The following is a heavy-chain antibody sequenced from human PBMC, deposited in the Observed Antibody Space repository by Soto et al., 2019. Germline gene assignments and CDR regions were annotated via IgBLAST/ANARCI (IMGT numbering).Heavy chain of an antibody. D-gene: IGHD6-19*01. Sequence: PSETLSLTCTVSGGSISSYYWSWIRQPPGKGLEWIGYIYYSGSTNYNPSLKSRVTMSVDTSKNQFSLKLSSVTAADTAVYYCARERGGWYGIDYWGQGTLVTVSS. CDR3: ARERGGWYGIDY. CDR2: IYYSGST. J-gene: IGHJ4*02. CDR1: GGSISSYY. V-gene: IGHV4-59*01.